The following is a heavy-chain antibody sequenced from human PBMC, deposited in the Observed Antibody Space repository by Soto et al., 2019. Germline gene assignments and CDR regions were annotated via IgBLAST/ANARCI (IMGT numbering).Heavy chain of an antibody. CDR1: GYTFTDYS. D-gene: IGHD3-10*01. V-gene: IGHV1-2*02. CDR3: ARSLWYGEPLRNGMDV. CDR2: ISPNNGGT. J-gene: IGHJ6*02. Sequence: QVQLVQSGAEVRKPGASVKVSCKASGYTFTDYSVQWVRQAPGQGLEWMGWISPNNGGTNYAPRFHGRVTMTRDTSINTAYLELSGLKSEDTAVYYCARSLWYGEPLRNGMDVWGQGTTVTVSS.